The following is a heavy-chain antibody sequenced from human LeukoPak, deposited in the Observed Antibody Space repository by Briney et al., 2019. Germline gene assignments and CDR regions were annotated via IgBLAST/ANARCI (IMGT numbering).Heavy chain of an antibody. J-gene: IGHJ3*02. CDR1: GYTFSTYA. CDR2: INTYNGNT. CDR3: ASMGANGFDI. V-gene: IGHV7-4-1*02. D-gene: IGHD3-16*01. Sequence: ASVKLSCNASGYTFSTYAINRERQAPGQGLEFMGWINTYNGNTTYAQAFIGRFVFSVATSASTAYLQISSLKTEDTAVYYCASMGANGFDIWGQGTTVTVSS.